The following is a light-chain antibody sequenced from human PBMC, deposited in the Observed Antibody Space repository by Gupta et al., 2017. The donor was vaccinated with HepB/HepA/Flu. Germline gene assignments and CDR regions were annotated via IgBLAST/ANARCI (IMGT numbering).Light chain of an antibody. CDR1: QRVSSSY. J-gene: IGKJ4*01. CDR3: QQYGSSPLLT. CDR2: SAS. V-gene: IGKV3-20*01. Sequence: VLTQCPGTLSLSPGERATLSCRASQRVSSSYLAWYQQKPGQTPRLLIYSASSRATGIPDRFSGSGSGTDLTLTISRREPEDFAVYYCQQYGSSPLLTFGGGTKVEIK.